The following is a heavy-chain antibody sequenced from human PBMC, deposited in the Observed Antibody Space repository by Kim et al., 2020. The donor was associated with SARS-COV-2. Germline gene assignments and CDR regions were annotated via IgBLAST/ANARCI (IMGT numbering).Heavy chain of an antibody. CDR1: GGSISSGGYY. J-gene: IGHJ6*02. V-gene: IGHV4-31*03. D-gene: IGHD3-3*01. CDR3: ARAHRTIFGVGEYMYV. Sequence: SETLSLTCTVSGGSISSGGYYWSWIRQHPGKGLEWIGYIYYSGSTYYNPSLKSRVTISVDTSKNQFSLKLSSVTAADTAVYYCARAHRTIFGVGEYMYVWGQGTTVTVSS. CDR2: IYYSGST.